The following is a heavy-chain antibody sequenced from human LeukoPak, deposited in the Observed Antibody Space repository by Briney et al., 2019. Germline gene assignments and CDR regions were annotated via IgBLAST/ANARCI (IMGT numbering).Heavy chain of an antibody. V-gene: IGHV3-21*01. CDR1: GFTFSSYS. J-gene: IGHJ6*02. CDR2: ISSSSSYI. CDR3: ARPLGYCSGGSCSGYYGMDV. D-gene: IGHD2-15*01. Sequence: PGGSLRLSCAASGFTFSSYSMNWVRQAPGKGLEWVSSISSSSSYIYYTDSVKGRFTISRDNAKNSLYLQMNSLRAEDTAVYYCARPLGYCSGGSCSGYYGMDVWGQGTTVTVSS.